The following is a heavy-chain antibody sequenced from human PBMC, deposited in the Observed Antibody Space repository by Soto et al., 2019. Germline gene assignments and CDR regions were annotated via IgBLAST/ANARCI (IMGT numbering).Heavy chain of an antibody. CDR2: IYYSGST. CDR3: ARGGWLQPYYFDY. CDR1: GTSISSYY. V-gene: IGHV4-59*07. D-gene: IGHD5-12*01. Sequence: SDTIYITRTVSGTSISSYYWSWIRQPPGKGLEWIGYIYYSGSTNYNPSLKSRVTISVDTSKNQFSLKLSSVTAADTAVYYCARGGWLQPYYFDYWGQGTLVTVSS. J-gene: IGHJ4*02.